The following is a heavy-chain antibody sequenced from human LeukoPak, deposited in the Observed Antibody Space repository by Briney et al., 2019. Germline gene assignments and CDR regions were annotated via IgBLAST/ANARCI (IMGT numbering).Heavy chain of an antibody. CDR3: AKVPKGGYFDY. CDR2: ISGSGGST. V-gene: IGHV3-23*01. J-gene: IGHJ4*02. CDR1: GFTFNYYA. D-gene: IGHD2-2*01. Sequence: GGSLRLSCAVSGFTFNYYAMSWVRQAPGKGLEWVSGISGSGGSTYYAESVKGRFTVSRDNSKNTLYLQMNSLRGEDTAVYYCAKVPKGGYFDYWGQGTLVSVSS.